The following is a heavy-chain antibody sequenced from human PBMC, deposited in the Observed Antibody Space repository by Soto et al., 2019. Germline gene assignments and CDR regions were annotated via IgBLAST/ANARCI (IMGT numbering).Heavy chain of an antibody. Sequence: PSETLSLTCTVSGASISGFYWSWIRKSAGKGLEWIGRIYATGTTDYNPSLKSRVMMSVDTSKKQFSLKLRSVTAADTAVYYCVRDGKKTSRDWFDPWGQGISVTVSS. CDR2: IYATGTT. V-gene: IGHV4-4*07. CDR1: GASISGFY. D-gene: IGHD1-1*01. J-gene: IGHJ5*02. CDR3: VRDGKKTSRDWFDP.